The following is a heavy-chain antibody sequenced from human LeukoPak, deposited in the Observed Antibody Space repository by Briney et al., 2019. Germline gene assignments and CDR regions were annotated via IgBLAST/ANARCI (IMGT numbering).Heavy chain of an antibody. CDR3: ARNQQLGGHSYYYYGMDV. CDR2: ISGGGVTT. V-gene: IGHV3-23*01. J-gene: IGHJ6*02. D-gene: IGHD3-16*01. CDR1: GFTFRSCA. Sequence: PGGSLRLSCAASGFTFRSCAMSWVRQAPGKGLEWVSGISGGGVTTYYADSVKGRFTISRDNSKNTLYLQMNSLRADDTAIYYCARNQQLGGHSYYYYGMDVWGQGTTVTVSS.